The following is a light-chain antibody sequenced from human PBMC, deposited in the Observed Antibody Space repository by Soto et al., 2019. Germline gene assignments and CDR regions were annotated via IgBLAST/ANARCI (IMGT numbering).Light chain of an antibody. V-gene: IGKV4-1*01. CDR3: KQYYITPQT. CDR1: QSVLYSSNNKNY. Sequence: DIVMTQSPDSLAVSLGERATINCKSSQSVLYSSNNKNYLAWYQQKPGQPPKLLIYWASTRESGVPDRLSGSGSGTDFTLPISSLQAEDVAVYYCKQYYITPQTFGQGTKVEIK. J-gene: IGKJ1*01. CDR2: WAS.